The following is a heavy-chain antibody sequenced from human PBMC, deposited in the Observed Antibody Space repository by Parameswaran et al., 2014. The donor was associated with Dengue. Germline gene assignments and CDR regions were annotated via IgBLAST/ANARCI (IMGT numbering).Heavy chain of an antibody. CDR3: ARGDEWLLKNY. CDR2: ISSSSSYI. V-gene: IGHV3-21*01. Sequence: VRQAPGKGLEWVSSISSSSSYIYYADTVKGRFTISRDNAKNSLYLQMNSLRAEDTAVYYCARGDEWLLKNYWGQGTLVTVSS. D-gene: IGHD3-3*01. J-gene: IGHJ4*02.